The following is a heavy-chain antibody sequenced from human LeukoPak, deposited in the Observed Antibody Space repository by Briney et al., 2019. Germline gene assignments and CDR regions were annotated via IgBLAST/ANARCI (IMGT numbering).Heavy chain of an antibody. J-gene: IGHJ3*02. D-gene: IGHD3-22*01. V-gene: IGHV3-23*01. CDR3: AKDIITYYYDSSGYSEPAFGI. CDR2: ISGSGGST. Sequence: GGSLRLSCAASGFTFSSYAMSWVRQAPGKGLEWVSAISGSGGSTYYADSVKGRFTISGDNSKNTLYLQMNSLRAEDTAVYYCAKDIITYYYDSSGYSEPAFGIWGQGTMVTVSS. CDR1: GFTFSSYA.